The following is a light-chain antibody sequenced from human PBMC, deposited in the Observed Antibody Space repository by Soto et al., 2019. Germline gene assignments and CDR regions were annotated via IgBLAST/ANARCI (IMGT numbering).Light chain of an antibody. CDR3: HQYGSSPRT. CDR2: GVS. Sequence: EIVLTESPGTLSLSPGERATLSCRASQRVSSSYLAWYQQKPGQAPRLLIYGVSTRAPGIPDRFRGSGSGTDFTHTITRLEPEDFAVYYCHQYGSSPRTFGQGTKVEIK. V-gene: IGKV3-20*01. CDR1: QRVSSSY. J-gene: IGKJ1*01.